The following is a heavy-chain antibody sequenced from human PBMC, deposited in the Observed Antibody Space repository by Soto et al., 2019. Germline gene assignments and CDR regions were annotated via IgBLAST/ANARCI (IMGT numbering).Heavy chain of an antibody. J-gene: IGHJ4*02. CDR3: ARGLPGAPYERAFDQ. V-gene: IGHV3-23*01. D-gene: IGHD3-22*01. CDR1: GVTCRSHA. CDR2: ISGSGGST. Sequence: GGSLRLSWAAAGVTCRSHAMSRVRQAPGKGLEWVSAISGSGGSTYYADSVKGRFTISRDNSKNTLYLQMNSLRAEDTAVYFCARGLPGAPYERAFDQWGQGTLVTVSS.